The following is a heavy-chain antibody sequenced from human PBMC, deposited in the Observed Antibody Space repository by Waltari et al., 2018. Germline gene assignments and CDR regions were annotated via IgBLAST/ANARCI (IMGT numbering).Heavy chain of an antibody. Sequence: QVQLVQSGAEVKKPGSSVKVSCKASGGTFSSYAISWVRQAPGQGLEWMGGINAGNGNTKYSQKFQGRVTITRDTSASTAYMELSSLRSEDTAVYYCARIAARLQYFDYWGQGTLVTVSS. CDR2: INAGNGNT. V-gene: IGHV1-3*01. D-gene: IGHD6-6*01. CDR1: GGTFSSYA. J-gene: IGHJ4*02. CDR3: ARIAARLQYFDY.